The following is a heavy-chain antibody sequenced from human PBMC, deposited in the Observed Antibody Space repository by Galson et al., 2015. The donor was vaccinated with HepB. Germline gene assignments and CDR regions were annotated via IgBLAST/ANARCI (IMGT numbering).Heavy chain of an antibody. J-gene: IGHJ6*03. CDR3: AKDLTDYYYYYMDV. D-gene: IGHD3-16*01. V-gene: IGHV3-30*18. CDR2: ISYDGSNK. Sequence: SLRLSCAASGFTFSSYGMHWVRQAPGKGLEWVAVISYDGSNKYYADSVKGRFTISRDNSKNTLYLQMNSLRAEDTAVYYCAKDLTDYYYYYMDVWGKGTTVTVSS. CDR1: GFTFSSYG.